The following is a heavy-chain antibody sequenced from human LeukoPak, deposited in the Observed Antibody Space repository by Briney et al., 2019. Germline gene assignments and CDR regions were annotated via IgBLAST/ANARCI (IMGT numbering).Heavy chain of an antibody. V-gene: IGHV1-69*05. CDR1: GGTFSNYA. D-gene: IGHD5-24*01. CDR2: IIPIFGTA. J-gene: IGHJ4*02. Sequence: SVKVSFKASGGTFSNYAISWVRQAPGQGLEWMGGIIPIFGTANYAQKFQGRVTITTDESTSTAYMELSSLRSEDTAVYYCAAGPRRDGYNYYFDYWGQGTLVTVSS. CDR3: AAGPRRDGYNYYFDY.